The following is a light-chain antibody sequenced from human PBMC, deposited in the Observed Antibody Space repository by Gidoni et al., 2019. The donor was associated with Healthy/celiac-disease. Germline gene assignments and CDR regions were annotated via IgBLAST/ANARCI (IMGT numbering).Light chain of an antibody. CDR3: QQYYSTPET. CDR1: QSVLYSSNNKNY. V-gene: IGKV4-1*01. CDR2: WAS. J-gene: IGKJ1*01. Sequence: DIVMTQSPASLAVSLGERATINCKSSQSVLYSSNNKNYLAWYQQKPGQPPKLLIYWASTRESGVPDRFSGSWSGTDFTLTISSLQAEDVAVYYCQQYYSTPETFXXXTKVEIK.